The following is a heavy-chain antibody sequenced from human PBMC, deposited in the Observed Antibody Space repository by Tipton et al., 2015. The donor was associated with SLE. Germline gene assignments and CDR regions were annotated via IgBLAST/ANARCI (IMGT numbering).Heavy chain of an antibody. CDR3: AKDGTFTIFGVVITQYYMDV. Sequence: SLRLSCAASGFTFSSYAMSWVRQAPGKGLEWVSAISGSGGSTYYADSVKGRFTISRDNSKNTVYLQMNSLRAEDPAVYYCAKDGTFTIFGVVITQYYMDVWGKGTTVTISS. J-gene: IGHJ6*03. D-gene: IGHD3-3*01. CDR2: ISGSGGST. CDR1: GFTFSSYA. V-gene: IGHV3-23*01.